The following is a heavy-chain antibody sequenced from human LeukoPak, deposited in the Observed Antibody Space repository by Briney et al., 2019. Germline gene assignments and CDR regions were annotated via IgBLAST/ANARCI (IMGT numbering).Heavy chain of an antibody. J-gene: IGHJ3*02. CDR3: ARVRGGSYHDAFDI. CDR2: IYYSGST. V-gene: IGHV4-4*02. Sequence: SETLSLTCAVSGGSISSTNWWSWVRQPPGKGLEWIGYIYYSGSTNYNPSLKSRVTISVDTSKNQFSLKLSSVTAADTAVYYCARVRGGSYHDAFDIWGQGTMVTVSS. D-gene: IGHD1-26*01. CDR1: GGSISSTNW.